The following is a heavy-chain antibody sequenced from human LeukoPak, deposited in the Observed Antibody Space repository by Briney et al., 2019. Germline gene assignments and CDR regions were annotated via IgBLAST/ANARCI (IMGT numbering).Heavy chain of an antibody. V-gene: IGHV4-30-4*01. CDR3: ARGGIAGDAFDI. Sequence: SETLSLTCTVSGGSISSGDYYWSWIRQPPGMGLEWIGYIYYSGSTYYNPSLKSRVTISVDKSKNQFSLKLSSVTAADTAVYYCARGGIAGDAFDIWGQGTMVTVSS. CDR1: GGSISSGDYY. D-gene: IGHD6-13*01. CDR2: IYYSGST. J-gene: IGHJ3*02.